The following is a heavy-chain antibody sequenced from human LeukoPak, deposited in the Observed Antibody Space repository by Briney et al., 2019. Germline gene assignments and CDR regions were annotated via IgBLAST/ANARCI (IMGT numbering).Heavy chain of an antibody. CDR1: GYTFTSYA. V-gene: IGHV1-3*01. Sequence: ASVQVSCKASGYTFTSYAMHWVRQAPGQRLEWMGWINAGNGNTKYSQKFQGRVTITRDTSASTAYMELSSLRSEDTAVYYCARARAYCSSTSCYYFDYWGQGTLVTVSS. CDR2: INAGNGNT. D-gene: IGHD2-2*01. CDR3: ARARAYCSSTSCYYFDY. J-gene: IGHJ4*02.